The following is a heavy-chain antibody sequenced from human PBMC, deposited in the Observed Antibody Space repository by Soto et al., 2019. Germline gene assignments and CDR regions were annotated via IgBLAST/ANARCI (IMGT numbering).Heavy chain of an antibody. CDR1: GGSISSGGYY. CDR2: IYYSGTT. CDR3: ASQATGWYLDY. V-gene: IGHV4-31*03. Sequence: QVQLQEPGPGLAKPSQTLSLTCNVSGGSISSGGYYWSWIRQHPGKGLEWIGYIYYSGTTYYNPSLKSRLTISVDTSKNQFSLKLSSVTAADTAVYYCASQATGWYLDYWGQGTLVTVSA. J-gene: IGHJ4*02. D-gene: IGHD6-19*01.